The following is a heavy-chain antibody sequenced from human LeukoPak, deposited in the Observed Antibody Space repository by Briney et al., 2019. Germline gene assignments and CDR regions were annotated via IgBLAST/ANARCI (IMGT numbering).Heavy chain of an antibody. CDR2: IFPGDSDT. Sequence: GESLKISCKGSGYSFTSYWIGWVRQMPGKGLEWMGIIFPGDSDTRYSPSFQGQVTISADKSISTAYLQRSSLKASDTAMYYCARQDSYDGSRFFDYWGQGTLVTVSS. V-gene: IGHV5-51*01. CDR1: GYSFTSYW. J-gene: IGHJ4*02. CDR3: ARQDSYDGSRFFDY. D-gene: IGHD5-18*01.